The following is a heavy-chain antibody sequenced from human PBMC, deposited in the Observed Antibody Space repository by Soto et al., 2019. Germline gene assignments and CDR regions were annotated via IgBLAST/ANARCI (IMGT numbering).Heavy chain of an antibody. V-gene: IGHV3-23*01. CDR3: AKDYDFWSGTNWFDP. CDR2: ISGSGGST. D-gene: IGHD3-3*01. Sequence: EVQLLESGGGLVQPGGSLRLSCAASGFTFSSYAMSWVRQAPGKGLEWVSAISGSGGSTYYADSVKGRFTISRDNSKNTLDLQMNSLRAEDTAVYYCAKDYDFWSGTNWFDPWGQGTLVTISS. CDR1: GFTFSSYA. J-gene: IGHJ5*02.